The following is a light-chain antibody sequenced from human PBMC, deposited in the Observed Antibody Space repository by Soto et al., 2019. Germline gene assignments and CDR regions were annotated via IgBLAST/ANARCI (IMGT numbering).Light chain of an antibody. CDR2: SYN. CDR1: SSNIGSNS. J-gene: IGLJ1*01. Sequence: QSVLTQPPSASGTPGQRVTISCSGSSSNIGSNSVNWYQQLPGTAPKHLIYSYNQRPSGVPDRFSGSKSGTSASLAISGLHSEDEADYYCAACDDSLKSYVFGTGTKVTVL. V-gene: IGLV1-44*01. CDR3: AACDDSLKSYV.